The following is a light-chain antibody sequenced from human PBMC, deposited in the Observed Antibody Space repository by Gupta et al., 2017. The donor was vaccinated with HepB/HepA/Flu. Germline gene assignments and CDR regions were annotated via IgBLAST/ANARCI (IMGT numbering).Light chain of an antibody. Sequence: QSALTQPASVSGSPGQSITISCTGTSSDVGGYNYVSWYQQHPGKAPKLMIYDVSNRPSGVSNRFSGSKSATTVSMTISGLQAEDEYYYYSSEYTSRSLIFGGGTKLTVL. V-gene: IGLV2-14*03. CDR2: DVS. CDR1: SSDVGGYNY. J-gene: IGLJ2*01. CDR3: SEYTSRSLI.